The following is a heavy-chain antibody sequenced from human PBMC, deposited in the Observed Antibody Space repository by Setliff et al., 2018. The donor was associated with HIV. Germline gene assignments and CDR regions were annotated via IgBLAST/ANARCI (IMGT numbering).Heavy chain of an antibody. CDR3: ARGSIVVVPRAMSYYGSGSYNY. CDR2: IYPGDSDS. Sequence: PGESLKISCKASGYSFTTFWIAWVRQMPGKGLEWMGIIYPGDSDSRYGPSFHGQVTMSVDKSSSTAYLQWSSLKASDTAIYYRARGSIVVVPRAMSYYGSGSYNYWGRGTLVTVSS. D-gene: IGHD3-10*01. CDR1: GYSFTTFW. V-gene: IGHV5-51*01. J-gene: IGHJ4*02.